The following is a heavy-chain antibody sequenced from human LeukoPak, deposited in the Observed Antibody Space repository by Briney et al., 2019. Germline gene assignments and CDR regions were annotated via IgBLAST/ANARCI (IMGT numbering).Heavy chain of an antibody. CDR1: GGTFSSYA. CDR3: ARDFSWTGDYYYYGMDV. CDR2: IIPILGIA. V-gene: IGHV1-69*04. D-gene: IGHD3/OR15-3a*01. J-gene: IGHJ6*02. Sequence: ASVKVSCKASGGTFSSYAISWVRQAPGQGLEWMGRIIPILGIADYAQKFQGRVTITADKSTSTAYMELSSLRSEDTAVYYCARDFSWTGDYYYYGMDVWGQGTTVTVSS.